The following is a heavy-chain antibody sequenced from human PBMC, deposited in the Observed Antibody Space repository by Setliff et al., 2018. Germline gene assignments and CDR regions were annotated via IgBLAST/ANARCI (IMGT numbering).Heavy chain of an antibody. CDR3: ARDPRDGSSSPMADN. Sequence: GESLTISCAASGFTLSSHWMHWVRQVPGKGLAWVSQINPDATTTYYADSVKGRFTIPRDNAKTTLYLQMNSLRVEDTAVYFCARDPRDGSSSPMADNWGQGTLVTVSS. CDR1: GFTLSSHW. D-gene: IGHD3-10*01. CDR2: INPDATTT. V-gene: IGHV3-74*01. J-gene: IGHJ4*02.